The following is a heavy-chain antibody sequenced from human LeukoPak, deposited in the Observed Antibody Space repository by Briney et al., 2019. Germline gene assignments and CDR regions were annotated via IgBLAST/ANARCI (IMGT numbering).Heavy chain of an antibody. CDR3: AKGDIVATLLVY. D-gene: IGHD5-12*01. CDR2: ISGSGGRT. CDR1: AFTFSNYA. J-gene: IGHJ4*02. V-gene: IGHV3-23*01. Sequence: TGGSLRLSCAASAFTFSNYAMSWVRQAPGKGLEWVSTISGSGGRTYHADSVKGRFTISRDNSKNTLYLQMNSLRAEDTAVYYCAKGDIVATLLVYWGQGTLVTVSS.